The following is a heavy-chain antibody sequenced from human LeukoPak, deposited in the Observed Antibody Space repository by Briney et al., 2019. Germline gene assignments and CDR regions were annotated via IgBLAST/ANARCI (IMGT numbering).Heavy chain of an antibody. CDR1: GFTFSSYA. CDR2: IWYDGSNK. D-gene: IGHD3-22*01. V-gene: IGHV3-33*08. J-gene: IGHJ4*02. Sequence: GSLRLSCAASGFTFSSYAMSWVRQAPGKGLEWVAVIWYDGSNKYYADSVKGRFTISRDNSKNTLYLQMNSLRAEDTAVYYCARDFDSSGYYGSPDYWGQGTLVTVSS. CDR3: ARDFDSSGYYGSPDY.